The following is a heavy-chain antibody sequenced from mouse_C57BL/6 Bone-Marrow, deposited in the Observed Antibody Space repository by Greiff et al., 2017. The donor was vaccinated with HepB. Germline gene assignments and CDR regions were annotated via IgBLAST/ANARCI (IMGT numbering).Heavy chain of an antibody. J-gene: IGHJ2*01. CDR3: ARERLYYFDY. CDR1: GYSITSGYY. V-gene: IGHV3-6*01. Sequence: LMESGPGLVKPSQSLSLTCSVTGYSITSGYYWNWIRQFPGNKLEWMGYISYDGSNNYNPSLKNRISITRDTSKNQFFLKLNSVTTEDTATYYCARERLYYFDYWGQGTTLTVSS. CDR2: ISYDGSN. D-gene: IGHD3-3*01.